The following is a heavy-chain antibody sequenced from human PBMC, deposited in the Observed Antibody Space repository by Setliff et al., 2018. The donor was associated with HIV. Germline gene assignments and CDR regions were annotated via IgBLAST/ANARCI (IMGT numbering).Heavy chain of an antibody. CDR2: IYYTATA. CDR3: ARGALGPTVTSYYYYYMDV. Sequence: SETLSLTCNVSGGSVSSPSNNWGWIRQPPGKGLEWIGTIYYTATAVYNPALEDRVTISIDTSKNQFSLKLSSVTAADTAVYYCARGALGPTVTSYYYYYMDVWGKGTTVTVSS. J-gene: IGHJ6*03. CDR1: GGSVSSPSNN. V-gene: IGHV4-39*07. D-gene: IGHD4-17*01.